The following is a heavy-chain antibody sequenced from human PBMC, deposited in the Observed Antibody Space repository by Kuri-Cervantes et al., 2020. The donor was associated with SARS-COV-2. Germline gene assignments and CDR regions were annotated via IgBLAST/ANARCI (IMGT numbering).Heavy chain of an antibody. J-gene: IGHJ4*02. CDR2: IKQDGSEK. Sequence: GGSLRLSCAAPGFTFSNYWMSWVRQAPGKGLEWVANIKQDGSEKYYVDSVKGRFTISRDNAKNSLYLQMNSLKTEDTAVYYCTTDSDYGDYDYWGQGTLVTVSS. V-gene: IGHV3-7*03. CDR3: TTDSDYGDYDY. CDR1: GFTFSNYW. D-gene: IGHD4-17*01.